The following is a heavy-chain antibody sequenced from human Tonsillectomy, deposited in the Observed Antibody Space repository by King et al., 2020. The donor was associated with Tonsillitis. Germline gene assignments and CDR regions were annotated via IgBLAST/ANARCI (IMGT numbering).Heavy chain of an antibody. CDR1: GYSFTNYW. CDR2: IYPGDSDT. D-gene: IGHD2-2*01. CDR3: ARLLGYCTSTSCYGIDY. V-gene: IGHV5-51*03. J-gene: IGHJ4*02. Sequence: QLVQSGAEAKKPGESLKISCKGSGYSFTNYWIGWVRQMPGKGLEWMGIIYPGDSDTRYSPSFQGQVTFSADKSISTAYLQWSSLKASDTAMYYCARLLGYCTSTSCYGIDYWGQGTLVTVSS.